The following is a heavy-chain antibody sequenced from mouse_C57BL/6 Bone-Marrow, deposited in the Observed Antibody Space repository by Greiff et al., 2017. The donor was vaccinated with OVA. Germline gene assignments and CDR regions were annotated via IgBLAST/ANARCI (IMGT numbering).Heavy chain of an antibody. CDR1: GYTFPSYW. Sequence: QVQLQQSGAELVRPGTSVKLSCKASGYTFPSYWMHWVKQRPGQGLEWIGVIDPSDSYTNYNQKFKGKATLTVDTSSSTAYMQLSSLTSEDSAVYYCARSYWYFDVWGTGTTVTVSS. CDR2: IDPSDSYT. CDR3: ARSYWYFDV. V-gene: IGHV1-59*01. J-gene: IGHJ1*03.